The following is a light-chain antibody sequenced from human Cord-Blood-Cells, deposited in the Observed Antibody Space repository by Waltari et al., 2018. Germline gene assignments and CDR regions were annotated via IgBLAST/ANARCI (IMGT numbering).Light chain of an antibody. CDR2: DAS. J-gene: IGKJ1*01. CDR1: QSISSW. Sequence: DIQMTQSPSTLSASVGDRVTTTCRASQSISSWLAWYQQKPGKAPKLLIYDASSWESGVPSRFSGSGSGTEVTLTISSLQPDDFATYYCQQYNSYWTFGQGTKVEIK. V-gene: IGKV1-5*01. CDR3: QQYNSYWT.